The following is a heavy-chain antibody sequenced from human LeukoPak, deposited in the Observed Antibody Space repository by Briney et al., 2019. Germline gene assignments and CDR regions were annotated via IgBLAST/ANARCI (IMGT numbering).Heavy chain of an antibody. J-gene: IGHJ3*02. CDR2: IYYSGST. Sequence: KSSETLSLTCTVSGGSISSSSYYWGWIRQPPGKGLEWIGSIYYSGSTYYNPSLKSRVTISVDTSKNQFSLKLSSVTAADTAVYYCARDADVGATPLSPRDAFDIWGQGTMVTVSS. CDR3: ARDADVGATPLSPRDAFDI. V-gene: IGHV4-39*07. D-gene: IGHD1-26*01. CDR1: GGSISSSSYY.